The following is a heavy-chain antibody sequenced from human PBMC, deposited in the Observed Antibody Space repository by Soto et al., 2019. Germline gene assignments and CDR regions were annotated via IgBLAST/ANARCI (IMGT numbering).Heavy chain of an antibody. Sequence: GESLKISCKGSGYSFTSYWISWVRQMPGKGLEWMGRVDPSDSYTNYSPSFQGHVTISADKSISTAYLQWSSLKASDTAIDYCARHTGSWYVLHHYGMDVWGQGTTVTVSS. J-gene: IGHJ6*02. CDR3: ARHTGSWYVLHHYGMDV. CDR2: VDPSDSYT. V-gene: IGHV5-10-1*01. D-gene: IGHD6-13*01. CDR1: GYSFTSYW.